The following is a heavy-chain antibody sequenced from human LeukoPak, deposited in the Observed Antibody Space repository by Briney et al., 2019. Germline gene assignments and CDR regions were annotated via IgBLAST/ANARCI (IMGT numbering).Heavy chain of an antibody. CDR2: IYSGGST. J-gene: IGHJ4*02. Sequence: GGSLRLSCAASGFTVSSNYMSWVRQAPGKGLEWVSVIYSGGSTYYADSVKGRFTIPRDNSKNTLYLQMNSLRAEDTAVYYCATSVVVTASFDYWGQGTLVTVSS. D-gene: IGHD2-21*02. CDR1: GFTVSSNY. CDR3: ATSVVVTASFDY. V-gene: IGHV3-53*01.